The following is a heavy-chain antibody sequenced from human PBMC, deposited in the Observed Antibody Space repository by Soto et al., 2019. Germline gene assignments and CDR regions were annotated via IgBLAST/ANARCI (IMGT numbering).Heavy chain of an antibody. CDR2: IYYSGST. CDR3: AREDV. CDR1: GGSVSSGSYY. V-gene: IGHV4-61*01. J-gene: IGHJ6*02. Sequence: QVQLQESGPGLVKPSENLSLACTVSGGSVSSGSYYWSWIRQPPGKGLEWIGYIYYSGSTNYNPSLKSRVTISVDTSKNQFSLKLSSVTAADTAVYYCAREDVWGQGTTVTVSS.